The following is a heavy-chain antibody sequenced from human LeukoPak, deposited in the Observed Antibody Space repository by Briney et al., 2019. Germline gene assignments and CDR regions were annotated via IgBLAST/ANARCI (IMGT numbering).Heavy chain of an antibody. J-gene: IGHJ4*02. CDR1: GFTFSSYA. Sequence: GGSLRLSCAACGFTFSSYAMSWVRQAPGKGLEWVSAISGSGGSTYYADSVKGRFTISRDNSKNTLYLQMNSLRAEDTAVYYCAKIVGTMIVVVIGPADYWGQGTLVTVSS. CDR3: AKIVGTMIVVVIGPADY. D-gene: IGHD3-22*01. CDR2: ISGSGGST. V-gene: IGHV3-23*01.